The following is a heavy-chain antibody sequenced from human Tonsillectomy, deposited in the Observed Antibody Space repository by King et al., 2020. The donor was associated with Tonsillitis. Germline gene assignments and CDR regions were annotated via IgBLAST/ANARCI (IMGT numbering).Heavy chain of an antibody. V-gene: IGHV3-30*04. CDR1: GFTFNTYA. D-gene: IGHD3-10*01. CDR3: ARRGELLWIGELYYFFDH. Sequence: VQLVESGGGVVQPGRSLRLSCAASGFTFNTYAMHWVRQAPGKGLEWVAVISSDGNNQYYADSVKGRLTISRDNSKNTLYLQMDSLRAEDTAVYYCARRGELLWIGELYYFFDHWGQGTLVTVSS. CDR2: ISSDGNNQ. J-gene: IGHJ4*02.